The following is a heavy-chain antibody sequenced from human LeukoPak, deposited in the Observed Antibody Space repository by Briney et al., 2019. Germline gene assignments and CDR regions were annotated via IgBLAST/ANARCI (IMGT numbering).Heavy chain of an antibody. V-gene: IGHV3-23*01. J-gene: IGHJ4*02. Sequence: GGSLRLSCAASGFTFSSYAMSWVRQAPGKGLEWVSAISGSGGSTYYADSVKGRFTISRDNSKNTLYLQMNSLRAEDTAVYYCAKVTSYSREWLLSYYFDYWGQGTLVTVSS. CDR1: GFTFSSYA. CDR3: AKVTSYSREWLLSYYFDY. CDR2: ISGSGGST. D-gene: IGHD3-3*01.